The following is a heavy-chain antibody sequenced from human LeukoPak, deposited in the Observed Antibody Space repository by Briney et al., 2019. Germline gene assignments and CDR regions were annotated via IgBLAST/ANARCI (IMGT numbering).Heavy chain of an antibody. J-gene: IGHJ4*02. CDR3: AKDPQTMVRGVTLNHFDY. Sequence: PGGSLRLSCAASGFTFSSYAMSWVRQAPGKGLEWVSAISGSGGSTYYADSVKGRFTISRDNSKNTLYLQMNSLRAEDTAVYYCAKDPQTMVRGVTLNHFDYWGQGTLVTVSS. CDR2: ISGSGGST. D-gene: IGHD3-10*01. CDR1: GFTFSSYA. V-gene: IGHV3-23*01.